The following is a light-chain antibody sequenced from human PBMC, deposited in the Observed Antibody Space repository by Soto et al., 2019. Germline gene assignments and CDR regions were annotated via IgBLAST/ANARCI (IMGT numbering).Light chain of an antibody. CDR2: STN. V-gene: IGLV7-43*01. J-gene: IGLJ2*01. Sequence: QTVVTQEPSLTVSPGGTVTLTCASSTGAVTSAYYPNWFQQRPGQAPRALIYSTNHKYSWTPARFSGSLLGGKAALTLSGVQPEDEADYYCLLYFGGQLGVFGGGTKVTVL. CDR3: LLYFGGQLGV. CDR1: TGAVTSAYY.